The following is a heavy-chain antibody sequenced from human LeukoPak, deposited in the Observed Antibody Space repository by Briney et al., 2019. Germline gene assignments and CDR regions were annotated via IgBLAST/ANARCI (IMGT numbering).Heavy chain of an antibody. V-gene: IGHV3-21*06. Sequence: PGGSLRLSCAASGFTFSSYNMTWVRQAPGKGLEWVSSISSSSSYIYYADSVKGRFTISRDNAKNSLYLQMSSLRAEDTAVYYCARDLQVGPSTWGQGTLVTVSS. D-gene: IGHD1-26*01. CDR2: ISSSSSYI. J-gene: IGHJ5*02. CDR1: GFTFSSYN. CDR3: ARDLQVGPST.